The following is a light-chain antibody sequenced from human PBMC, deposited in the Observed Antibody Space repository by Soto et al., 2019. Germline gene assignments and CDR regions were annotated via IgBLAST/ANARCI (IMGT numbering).Light chain of an antibody. CDR3: CSYTGSYTWV. CDR1: SSDVGGYNY. Sequence: QSVLTQPRSVSGSPGQSVTISCTGTSSDVGGYNYVSWYQQYPGKAPKFMIYDVNKRPSGVPDRFSGSKSGNTASLTISELQAEDEADYYCCSYTGSYTWVFGGGTKLTVL. CDR2: DVN. J-gene: IGLJ3*02. V-gene: IGLV2-11*01.